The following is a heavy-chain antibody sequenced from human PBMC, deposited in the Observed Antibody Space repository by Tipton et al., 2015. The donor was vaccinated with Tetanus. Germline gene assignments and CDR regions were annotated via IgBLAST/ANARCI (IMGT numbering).Heavy chain of an antibody. CDR3: ARSPGYYDILTGYYSTLFDY. V-gene: IGHV4-34*01. CDR1: GGSFSGYY. J-gene: IGHJ4*02. Sequence: TLSLTCAVYGGSFSGYYWSWIRQPPGKGLEWIGEINHSGSTNYNPSLKSRVTISVDTSKNQFSLKLSSVTAAGTAVYYCARSPGYYDILTGYYSTLFDYWGQGTLVTVSS. CDR2: INHSGST. D-gene: IGHD3-9*01.